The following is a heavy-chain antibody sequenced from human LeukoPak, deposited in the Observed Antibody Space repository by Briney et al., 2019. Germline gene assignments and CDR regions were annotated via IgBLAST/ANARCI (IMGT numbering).Heavy chain of an antibody. CDR1: GFQFSSFW. CDR2: INLDGRST. D-gene: IGHD1-1*01. CDR3: ARDERGNWNDTPRY. J-gene: IGHJ4*02. V-gene: IGHV3-74*01. Sequence: GGSLRLSCSASGFQFSSFWMHWVRQAPGKGLVWFSRINLDGRSTTYADSVKGRFTISRDNAKNTLYLQMNSLRDEDTGIYYCARDERGNWNDTPRYWGQGTLVTVSS.